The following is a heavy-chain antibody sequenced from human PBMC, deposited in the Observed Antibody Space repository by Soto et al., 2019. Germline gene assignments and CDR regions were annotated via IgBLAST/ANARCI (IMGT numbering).Heavy chain of an antibody. D-gene: IGHD2-15*01. Sequence: VASVKVSCKASGGTFSSYTISWVRQAPGQGLEWMGRIIPILGIANYAQKFQGRVTITADKSTSTAYMELSSLRSEDTAVYYCARTGGSCSGGSCYSEVFYYFDYWGQGTLVTVSS. CDR2: IIPILGIA. CDR1: GGTFSSYT. CDR3: ARTGGSCSGGSCYSEVFYYFDY. J-gene: IGHJ4*02. V-gene: IGHV1-69*02.